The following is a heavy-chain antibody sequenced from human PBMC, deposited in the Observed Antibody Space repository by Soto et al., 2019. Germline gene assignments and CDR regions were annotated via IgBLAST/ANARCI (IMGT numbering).Heavy chain of an antibody. J-gene: IGHJ6*02. CDR1: GGTFSSYA. CDR2: IIPIFGTA. Sequence: QVQLVQSGAEVKKPGSSVKVSCKASGGTFSSYAISWVRQAPGQGLEWMGGIIPIFGTANYAQKFQGRVTITADESTSTAYMELSSPRSEDTAVYYCATRTRLPHYYYYYGMDVWGQGTTVTVSS. CDR3: ATRTRLPHYYYYYGMDV. V-gene: IGHV1-69*01.